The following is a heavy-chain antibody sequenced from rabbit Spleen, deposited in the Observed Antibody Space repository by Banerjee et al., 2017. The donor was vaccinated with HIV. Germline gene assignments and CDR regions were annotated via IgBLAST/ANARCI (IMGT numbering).Heavy chain of an antibody. CDR1: GFSFSNSYY. J-gene: IGHJ5*01. CDR3: ARDASGSNWDWLDL. V-gene: IGHV1S43*01. Sequence: QELKESGGRLVTPGGSLTLTCTASGFSFSNSYYISWVRQAPGKGLEWIAYIRSGSGTTSYASWVNGRFTISRSTSLNTVDLKMTSLTAADTATYFCARDASGSNWDWLDLWGPGTLVTVS. D-gene: IGHD4-2*01. CDR2: IRSGSGTT.